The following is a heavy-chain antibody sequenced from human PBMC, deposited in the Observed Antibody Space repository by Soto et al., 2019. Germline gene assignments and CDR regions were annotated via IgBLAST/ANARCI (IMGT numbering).Heavy chain of an antibody. CDR3: VKNHYDFRSGYSHFDY. CDR1: AFTFSSYP. CDR2: ISSNGGST. D-gene: IGHD3-3*01. J-gene: IGHJ4*02. Sequence: VGSLRLSCSASAFTFSSYPMHWVRQAPGKGLEYVSAISSNGGSTYYADSVKGRFTISRDNSKNSLYLQMSSLRAEDTAVYYCVKNHYDFRSGYSHFDYWGQGTLVTVSS. V-gene: IGHV3-64D*08.